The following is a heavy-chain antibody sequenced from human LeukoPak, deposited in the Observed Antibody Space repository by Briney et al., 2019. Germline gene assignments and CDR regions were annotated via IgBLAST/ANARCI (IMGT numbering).Heavy chain of an antibody. CDR2: LYYSGTT. V-gene: IGHV4-39*01. CDR3: ARRRGSSTDNVWFDP. Sequence: SETLSLTCTVSGGSINYGGWIRQPPGKGLEWIGSLYYSGTTHYNPSLKSRVTISVDTSKNQFSLKLSSVTAADTAVYYCARRRGSSTDNVWFDPWGQGTLVTVS. CDR1: GGSINY. D-gene: IGHD6-13*01. J-gene: IGHJ5*02.